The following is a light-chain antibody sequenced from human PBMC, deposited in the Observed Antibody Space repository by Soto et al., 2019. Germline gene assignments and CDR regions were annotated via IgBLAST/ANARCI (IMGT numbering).Light chain of an antibody. CDR3: SSYTSSSTRV. Sequence: QSALTQPASVSGSPGQSITISCTGTSRDVGGYNYVSWYQQNPGKAPNLMIYDVNNRPSGVSYRFSGSKSGNTASLTISGLQAEDEADYYCSSYTSSSTRVFGTGTKVTVL. CDR2: DVN. V-gene: IGLV2-14*01. J-gene: IGLJ1*01. CDR1: SRDVGGYNY.